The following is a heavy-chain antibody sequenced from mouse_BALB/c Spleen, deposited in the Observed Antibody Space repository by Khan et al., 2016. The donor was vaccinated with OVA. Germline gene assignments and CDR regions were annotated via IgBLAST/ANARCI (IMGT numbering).Heavy chain of an antibody. V-gene: IGHV1S81*02. Sequence: VQLQQSGAELVKAGASVKMSCKASGYTFTSYWMHWVKQRLGQGLEWFAETNPTNGRTYYNEKFKSKATLTVDKSSSTAYMLLSSPTFEDSAVYYCARIKKIGATYFDYWGQGTTLTVSS. D-gene: IGHD1-1*01. CDR2: TNPTNGRT. J-gene: IGHJ2*01. CDR3: ARIKKIGATYFDY. CDR1: GYTFTSYW.